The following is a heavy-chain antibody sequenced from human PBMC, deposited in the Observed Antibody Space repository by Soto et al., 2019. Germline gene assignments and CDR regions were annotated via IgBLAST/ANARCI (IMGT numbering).Heavy chain of an antibody. CDR3: ARLSSSWAYFDY. D-gene: IGHD6-13*01. CDR1: GFTFSSYG. Sequence: GGSLRLSCAASGFTFSSYGMHWVRQAPGKGLEWVAVIWYDGSNKYYADSVKGRFTISRDNSKNTLYLQMNSLRAEDTAVYYCARLSSSWAYFDYWGQGTLVTVSS. J-gene: IGHJ4*02. CDR2: IWYDGSNK. V-gene: IGHV3-33*01.